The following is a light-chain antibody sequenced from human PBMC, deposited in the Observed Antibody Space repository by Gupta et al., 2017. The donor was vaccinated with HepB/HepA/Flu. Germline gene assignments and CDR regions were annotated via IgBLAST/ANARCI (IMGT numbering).Light chain of an antibody. CDR1: QSVLYSSNNKNY. CDR2: WAS. CDR3: QQYYSTPRT. Sequence: DIVMTQSPDSLAVSLGERATINCKSSQSVLYSSNNKNYLAWYQQKPGQPPKVRSYWASTRESGVPDRVSGGGSGTDFTLTISSLQAEDVAVYYCQQYYSTPRTFGQGTKLEIK. J-gene: IGKJ2*02. V-gene: IGKV4-1*01.